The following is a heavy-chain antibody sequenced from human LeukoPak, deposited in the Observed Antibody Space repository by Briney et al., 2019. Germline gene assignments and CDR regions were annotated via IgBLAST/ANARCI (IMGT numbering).Heavy chain of an antibody. CDR1: GGSISSVGYY. CDR3: ARDGAGFDGSGSYFDY. Sequence: NPSETLSLTCTVSGGSISSVGYYWSWIRQHPGKGLVWVGFIYYSGITDYNPSLKSRLTISVDTSKNQFFLKLSSVTAADTAVYYCARDGAGFDGSGSYFDYWGQGTLVTVSS. D-gene: IGHD3-10*01. J-gene: IGHJ4*02. V-gene: IGHV4-31*03. CDR2: IYYSGIT.